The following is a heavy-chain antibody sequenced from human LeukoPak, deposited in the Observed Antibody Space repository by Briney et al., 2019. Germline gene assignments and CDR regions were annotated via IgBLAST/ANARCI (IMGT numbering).Heavy chain of an antibody. CDR3: ARDIYGSGPPVGDAIDY. D-gene: IGHD3-10*01. V-gene: IGHV3-11*04. J-gene: IGHJ4*02. CDR2: ISSSGSNI. CDR1: GFTFSDYY. Sequence: GGSLRLSCAASGFTFSDYYMSWIRQAPGKGLEWVSYISSSGSNIYYADSVKGRFTISRDNAKNSLYLQVNSLRAEDTAVYYCARDIYGSGPPVGDAIDYWGQGTLVTVSS.